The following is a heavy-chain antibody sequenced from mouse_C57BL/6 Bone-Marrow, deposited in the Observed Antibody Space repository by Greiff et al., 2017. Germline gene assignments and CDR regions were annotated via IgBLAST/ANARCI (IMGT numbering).Heavy chain of an antibody. Sequence: VKVVESGAELVKPGASVKISCKASGYAFSSYWMNWVNQRPGKGLEWIGQIFPGDGDTNYNGKFKGKATLTADKSSSTAYMQLSSLTSEDSAVYFCARGAYWGQGTLVTVSA. CDR1: GYAFSSYW. CDR3: ARGAY. V-gene: IGHV1-80*01. J-gene: IGHJ3*01. CDR2: IFPGDGDT.